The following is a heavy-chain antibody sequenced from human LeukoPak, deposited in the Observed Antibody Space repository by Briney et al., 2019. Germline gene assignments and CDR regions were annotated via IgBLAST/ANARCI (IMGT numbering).Heavy chain of an antibody. Sequence: GGSLRLSCTASGFTLGSHDMHWVRQIPGQGLEWVAAVSSGFRAFFADSVQGRFTVSREDARNSLYLQMNSLRAGDTAVYYCVREARGYHYTYFDYWGQGTLVTVSS. D-gene: IGHD5-18*01. CDR2: VSSGFRA. J-gene: IGHJ4*02. CDR3: VREARGYHYTYFDY. V-gene: IGHV3-13*01. CDR1: GFTLGSHD.